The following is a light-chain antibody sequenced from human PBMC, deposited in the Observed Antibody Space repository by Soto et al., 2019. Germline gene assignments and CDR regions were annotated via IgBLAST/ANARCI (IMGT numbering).Light chain of an antibody. V-gene: IGLV2-14*01. CDR3: VSYTSTSSRV. J-gene: IGLJ2*01. Sequence: QSALTQPASVSGSPGQSITISCTGTSSDVGGYDYVSWYQQQPGKAPTLIIYEVTNRPSGVSHRFSGSKSGNTASLTISGLQAEDEADYYCVSYTSTSSRVFGGGTKLTVL. CDR1: SSDVGGYDY. CDR2: EVT.